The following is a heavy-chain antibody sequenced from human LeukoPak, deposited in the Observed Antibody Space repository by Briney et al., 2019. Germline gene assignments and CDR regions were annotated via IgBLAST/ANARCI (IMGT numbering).Heavy chain of an antibody. Sequence: GGSLRLSCAASGFTVSSNYMSWVRQAPGKGLEWVSVIYSGGSTYYADSVKGRFTISRDNSKNTLYLQMNSLRAEDTAVYYCARLGEAGYYYYYGMDVWGQGTTVTVSS. CDR3: ARLGEAGYYYYYGMDV. J-gene: IGHJ6*02. CDR2: IYSGGST. D-gene: IGHD6-13*01. V-gene: IGHV3-53*01. CDR1: GFTVSSNY.